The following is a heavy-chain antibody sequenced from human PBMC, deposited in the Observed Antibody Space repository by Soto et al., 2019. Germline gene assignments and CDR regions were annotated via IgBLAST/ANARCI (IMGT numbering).Heavy chain of an antibody. Sequence: GASVKVSCKASGYTFTSYGISWVRQAPGQGLEWMGWISAYNGNTNYAQKLQGRVTMTTDTSTSTAYMELRSLRSDDTAVYYCARDFFLEWFSDGGSDDFDIWGQGTMVTVSS. CDR1: GYTFTSYG. D-gene: IGHD3-3*01. V-gene: IGHV1-18*04. J-gene: IGHJ3*02. CDR3: ARDFFLEWFSDGGSDDFDI. CDR2: ISAYNGNT.